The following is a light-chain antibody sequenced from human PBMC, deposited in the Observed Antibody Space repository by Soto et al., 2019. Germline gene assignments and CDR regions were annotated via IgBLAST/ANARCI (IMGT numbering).Light chain of an antibody. Sequence: NFMLTQPHSVSESPGKTVTMSCTRSSGSIANNFVQWYQQRPGSSPTTVIYKDNQRPSGVPDRFSGSIDTSSNSASLSISGLMTEDEADYYCQSYDNNNPWVFGGGTQLTVL. V-gene: IGLV6-57*01. CDR1: SGSIANNF. CDR2: KDN. CDR3: QSYDNNNPWV. J-gene: IGLJ3*02.